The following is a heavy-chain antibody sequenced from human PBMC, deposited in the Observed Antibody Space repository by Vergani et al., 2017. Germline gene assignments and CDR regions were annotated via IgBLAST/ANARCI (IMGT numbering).Heavy chain of an antibody. J-gene: IGHJ4*02. CDR2: ISSSSSYI. CDR3: ASPSSFGVTDY. CDR1: GFTFSSYS. V-gene: IGHV3-21*01. D-gene: IGHD3-3*01. Sequence: EVQLVESGGGLVKPGGSLRLSCAASGFTFSSYSMNWVRQAPGKGLEWVSSISSSSSYIYYADSVKGRFTISRDNAKNSLYLQMNSLRAEDTAVYYCASPSSFGVTDYWGQGTLVTVSS.